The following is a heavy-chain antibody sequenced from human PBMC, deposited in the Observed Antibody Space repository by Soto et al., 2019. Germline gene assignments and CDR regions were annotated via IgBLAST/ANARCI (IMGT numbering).Heavy chain of an antibody. CDR2: IKQDGSEK. D-gene: IGHD1-1*01. J-gene: IGHJ5*02. V-gene: IGHV3-7*01. CDR3: ARDKRGVSVTGSLFDH. CDR1: GFTFTSYW. Sequence: EVQLVESGGDLVQPGGSLRLSCAASGFTFTSYWMSWVRQAPGKGLEWVAHIKQDGSEKYYVDSVKGRFTISRDNAKNALNLQMDSLRDEDTAVYYCARDKRGVSVTGSLFDHWGQGTLVTVSS.